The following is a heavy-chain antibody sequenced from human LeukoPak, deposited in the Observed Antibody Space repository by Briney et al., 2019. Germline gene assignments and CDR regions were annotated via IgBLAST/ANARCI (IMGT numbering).Heavy chain of an antibody. J-gene: IGHJ3*01. CDR1: GGSISSSSYN. CDR2: ICHSGNT. D-gene: IGHD2-15*01. Sequence: SETLSLTCTVSGGSISSSSYNWGWIRQPPGKDLEWIGTICHSGNTYYNPSLKSRVTVSVDTSKSQLSLRLNSVTAADTSVYYCARYCNAGACSMFKTFDVWGQGTMVTVSS. CDR3: ARYCNAGACSMFKTFDV. V-gene: IGHV4-39*01.